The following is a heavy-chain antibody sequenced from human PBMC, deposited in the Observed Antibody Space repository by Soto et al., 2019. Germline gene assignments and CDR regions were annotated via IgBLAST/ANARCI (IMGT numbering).Heavy chain of an antibody. Sequence: GAPVKVSCKASRYTFTGYYMHWVLQDPGQGLEWMGWINPNSGGTHYAQKCQGWVTMPRDTSISTAYMELSRPGSYDTAVYYCARDIVVVPAAHPSAPNYYYYYGMDVWGQGTTVTVAS. J-gene: IGHJ6*02. CDR2: INPNSGGT. D-gene: IGHD2-2*01. CDR3: ARDIVVVPAAHPSAPNYYYYYGMDV. V-gene: IGHV1-2*04. CDR1: RYTFTGYY.